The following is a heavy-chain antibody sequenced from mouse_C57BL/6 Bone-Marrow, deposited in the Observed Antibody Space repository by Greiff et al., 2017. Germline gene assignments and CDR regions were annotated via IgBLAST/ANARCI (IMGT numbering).Heavy chain of an antibody. V-gene: IGHV1-26*01. D-gene: IGHD1-2*01. CDR2: INPNNGGT. CDR1: GYTFTDYY. CDR3: ARLSRLLRLED. Sequence: VQLQQSGPELVKPGASVKISCKASGYTFTDYYMNWVKQSHGKSLEWIGDINPNNGGTSYNQKFKGKATLTVDKSSSTAYMELRSLTSEDSAVYYCARLSRLLRLEDWGTGTTVTVSS. J-gene: IGHJ1*03.